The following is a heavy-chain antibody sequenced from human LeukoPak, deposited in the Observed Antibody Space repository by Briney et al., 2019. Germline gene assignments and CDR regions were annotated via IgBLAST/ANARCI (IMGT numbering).Heavy chain of an antibody. CDR3: GRLWVVVVASTSSPNCFDS. J-gene: IGHJ5*01. V-gene: IGHV4-39*01. CDR2: LSYSGNS. Sequence: PSETLSLTCTVSGSSISSSSYYWGWIRQPQGKGLEWIGSLSYSGNSYYNPSLKGRLTLSIDTSKNQFSLRLRSVTVADTAVYYCGRLWVVVVASTSSPNCFDSCGQGTLVTVSS. CDR1: GSSISSSSYY. D-gene: IGHD2-15*01.